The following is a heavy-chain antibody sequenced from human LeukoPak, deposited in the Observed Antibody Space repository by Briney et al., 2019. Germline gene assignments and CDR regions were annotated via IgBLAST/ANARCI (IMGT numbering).Heavy chain of an antibody. V-gene: IGHV3-23*01. J-gene: IGHJ4*02. CDR2: ISGSGGST. D-gene: IGHD2-15*01. Sequence: GGSLRLSCAASGFTFSSYAMSWVRQAPGKGLEWVSAISGSGGSTYYADSVKGRFTISRDNSKNTLYLQMNSLRAEDTAVYFCAGRHCSGGGCYFAGADPFDYWGQGTLVTVSS. CDR1: GFTFSSYA. CDR3: AGRHCSGGGCYFAGADPFDY.